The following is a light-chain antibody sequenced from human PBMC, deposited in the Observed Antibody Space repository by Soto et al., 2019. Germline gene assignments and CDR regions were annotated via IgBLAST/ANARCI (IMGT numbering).Light chain of an antibody. CDR1: QYIDKF. V-gene: IGKV1-33*01. CDR2: DAS. J-gene: IGKJ4*01. Sequence: FLSAKEGSSATITCRASQYIDKFLNWYQQKPGKAPKLLISDASNLETGVPSRFSGGGSGTDFTFTITSLQTEDVALYYCEQSADLPITFGEGTNLDIK. CDR3: EQSADLPIT.